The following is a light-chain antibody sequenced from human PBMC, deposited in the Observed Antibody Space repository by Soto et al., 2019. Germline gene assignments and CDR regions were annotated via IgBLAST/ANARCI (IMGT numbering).Light chain of an antibody. CDR1: QSVSSSY. Sequence: EIVLTQSPGTLSLSPGERATLSCRASQSVSSSYLAWYQQKPGQAPRHLIYGSSSRATGIPDRFSGSGSGTDFILTISRLEPEDVEVYYCQQYGSSPPYTFGQGNKLEIK. J-gene: IGKJ2*01. V-gene: IGKV3-20*01. CDR2: GSS. CDR3: QQYGSSPPYT.